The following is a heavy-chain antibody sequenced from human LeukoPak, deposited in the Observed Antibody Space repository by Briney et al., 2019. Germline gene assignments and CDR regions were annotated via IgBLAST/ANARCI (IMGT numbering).Heavy chain of an antibody. CDR1: GGTFSSYA. J-gene: IGHJ3*02. V-gene: IGHV1-69*13. D-gene: IGHD6-19*01. Sequence: SVKVSCKASGGTFSSYAISWVRQAPGQGLEWMGGIIPIFGTANYAQKFQGRVTITADESTSTAYMELSSLRSEDTAVYYCARVSSGWYRDAFDIWGQGTMVTVSS. CDR2: IIPIFGTA. CDR3: ARVSSGWYRDAFDI.